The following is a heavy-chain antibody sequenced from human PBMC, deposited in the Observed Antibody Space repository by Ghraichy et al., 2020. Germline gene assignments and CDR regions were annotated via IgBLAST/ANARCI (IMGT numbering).Heavy chain of an antibody. CDR2: IGNDGNKK. CDR1: GFSFSSFG. V-gene: IGHV3-30*02. D-gene: IGHD3-10*01. CDR3: ARAPGYFYYYMDV. J-gene: IGHJ6*03. Sequence: GESLNISCVASGFSFSSFGIHWVRHAPGKGLEWLTFIGNDGNKKSYADSVKGRFTVPRDNTKNTLFLQMNSLRIEDTAVFYCARAPGYFYYYMDVWGKGTSVSVSS.